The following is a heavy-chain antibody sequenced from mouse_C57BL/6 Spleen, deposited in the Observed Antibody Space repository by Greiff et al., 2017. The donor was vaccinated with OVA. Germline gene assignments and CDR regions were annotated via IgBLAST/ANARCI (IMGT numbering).Heavy chain of an antibody. CDR1: GYSFTDYN. D-gene: IGHD2-4*01. CDR3: ARGVEGDYDGRDFDY. Sequence: EVQLKESGPELVKPGASVKISCKASGYSFTDYNMNWVKQSNGKSLEWIGVINPNYGTTSYNQKFKGKATLTVDQSSSTAYMQLNSLTSEDSAVYYCARGVEGDYDGRDFDYWGQGTTLTVSS. J-gene: IGHJ2*01. V-gene: IGHV1-39*01. CDR2: INPNYGTT.